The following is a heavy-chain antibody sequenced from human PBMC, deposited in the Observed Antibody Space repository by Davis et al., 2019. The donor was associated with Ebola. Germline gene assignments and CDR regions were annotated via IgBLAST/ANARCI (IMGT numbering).Heavy chain of an antibody. Sequence: SETLSLTCAVYGGSFSGYYWSWIRQPPGKGLEWIGEINHSGSTNYNPSLKSRVTISVDTSKNQFSLKLSSVTAADTAGYYCARGGVRVRYYYYGMDVWGQGTTVTVSS. J-gene: IGHJ6*02. CDR2: INHSGST. CDR3: ARGGVRVRYYYYGMDV. D-gene: IGHD3-10*01. V-gene: IGHV4-34*01. CDR1: GGSFSGYY.